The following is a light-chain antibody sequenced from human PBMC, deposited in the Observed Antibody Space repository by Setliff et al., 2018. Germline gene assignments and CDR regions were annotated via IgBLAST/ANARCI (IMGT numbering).Light chain of an antibody. Sequence: ALTQPASVSGSPGQSITFSCTGSSSDVGGYDYVSWYQQHPGKAPKLLIYDVTNRPSGVSNRFSGSKSGNTASLTISGLQAEDEAEYFCSSYTVGSTLSVFGTGTKAPS. CDR3: SSYTVGSTLSV. V-gene: IGLV2-14*03. J-gene: IGLJ1*01. CDR1: SSDVGGYDY. CDR2: DVT.